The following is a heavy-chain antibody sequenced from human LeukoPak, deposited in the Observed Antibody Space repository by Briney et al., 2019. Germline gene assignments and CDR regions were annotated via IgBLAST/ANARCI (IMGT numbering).Heavy chain of an antibody. CDR1: GSSLTAYG. Sequence: GESLKISCKGFGSSLTAYGIGWVRRLPGKGLGWMGIIYPGDSDTRYSPSFQGQVTISADKSISTAYLQWSSLKASDTAMYYCARHVIGGYNEFDYWGQGTLVTVSS. V-gene: IGHV5-51*01. J-gene: IGHJ4*02. D-gene: IGHD5-12*01. CDR3: ARHVIGGYNEFDY. CDR2: IYPGDSDT.